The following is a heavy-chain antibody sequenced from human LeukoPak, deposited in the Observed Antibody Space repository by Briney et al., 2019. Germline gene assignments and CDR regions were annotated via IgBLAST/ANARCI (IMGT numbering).Heavy chain of an antibody. CDR3: AKDKNYDSSGYFLN. CDR2: ISGSGGST. CDR1: GFTFSSYA. V-gene: IGHV3-23*01. J-gene: IGHJ4*02. D-gene: IGHD3-22*01. Sequence: PEGSLRLSCAASGFTFSSYAMSWVRQAPGKGLEWVSAISGSGGSTYYADSVKGRFTISRDNSKNTLYLQMNSLRAEDTAVYYCAKDKNYDSSGYFLNWGQGTLVTVSS.